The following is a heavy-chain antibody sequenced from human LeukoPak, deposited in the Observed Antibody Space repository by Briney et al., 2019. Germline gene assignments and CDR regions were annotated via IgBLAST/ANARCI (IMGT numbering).Heavy chain of an antibody. CDR1: GYTFTRYA. D-gene: IGHD6-13*01. Sequence: ASVKVSCKASGYTFTRYAMNWVRQAPGQGLEWMGWINTATGNPTYAQGFTGRFVFSLDTSVSTAYLQINSLKAGDTAVYYCARETGYSSTWFLHHWGQGTLVTVSS. CDR3: ARETGYSSTWFLHH. CDR2: INTATGNP. J-gene: IGHJ1*01. V-gene: IGHV7-4-1*02.